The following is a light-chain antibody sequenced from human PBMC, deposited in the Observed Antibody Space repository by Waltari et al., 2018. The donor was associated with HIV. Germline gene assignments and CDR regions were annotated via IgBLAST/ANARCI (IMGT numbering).Light chain of an antibody. J-gene: IGLJ3*02. Sequence: QLGLTQPPSVSGAPGQTVTIPCSQTISSFGARVDVDWQVHSPGSAPRLLIYGDSVRSSGVPDRFSGSKSDYVASLIVVGLQGEDEADYYCQSYDIARDLRVFGGGTKLTVL. CDR1: ISSFGARVD. CDR2: GDS. V-gene: IGLV1-40*01. CDR3: QSYDIARDLRV.